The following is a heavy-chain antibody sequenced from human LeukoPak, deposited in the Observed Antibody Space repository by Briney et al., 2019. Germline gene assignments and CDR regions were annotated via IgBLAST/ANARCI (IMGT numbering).Heavy chain of an antibody. D-gene: IGHD3-22*01. CDR2: IHSDGSST. J-gene: IGHJ4*02. CDR1: GFTFSSYW. V-gene: IGHV3-74*01. Sequence: GGSLRLSCAASGFTFSSYWMHWVRQAPGKGLVWVSRIHSDGSSTIYADSVRGRFTISRDDAKSTLYLQMNSLRAEDTAVYYCARSGWPYYFDYWGQGTLVTVSS. CDR3: ARSGWPYYFDY.